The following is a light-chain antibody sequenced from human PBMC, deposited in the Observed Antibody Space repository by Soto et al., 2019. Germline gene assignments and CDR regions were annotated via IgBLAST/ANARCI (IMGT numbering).Light chain of an antibody. CDR2: AAS. V-gene: IGKV3-20*01. J-gene: IGKJ5*01. CDR1: QTIRSC. CDR3: QQSSRSPVT. Sequence: EIVLAQSPATLSVSLGERATLSCRASQTIRSCLAWYQQKPGQVPRLLMSAASSRATGIPDRFSGSGSGTDFTLTISRLEPEDFAVYYCQQSSRSPVTFGQGTRLEI.